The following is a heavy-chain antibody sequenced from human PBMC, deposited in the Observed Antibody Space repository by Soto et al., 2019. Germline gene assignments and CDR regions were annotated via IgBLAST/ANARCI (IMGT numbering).Heavy chain of an antibody. V-gene: IGHV3-49*04. CDR3: TRDGVGATESYYYYGMDV. CDR1: GFTFGDYS. J-gene: IGHJ6*02. CDR2: IRSKAYGGTT. Sequence: PXGSLILSWTSSGFTFGDYSMSLVLQAPGKGLEWVGFIRSKAYGGTTEYAASVKGRFTISRDDSKSIAYLQMNSLKTEDTAVYYCTRDGVGATESYYYYGMDVWGQGTTVTVSS. D-gene: IGHD1-26*01.